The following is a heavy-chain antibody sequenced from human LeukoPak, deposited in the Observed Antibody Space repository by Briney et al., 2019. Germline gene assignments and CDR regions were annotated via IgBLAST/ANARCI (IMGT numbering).Heavy chain of an antibody. CDR1: GFTFSSYG. J-gene: IGHJ4*02. CDR3: AKDTRKVTTGGLLDY. V-gene: IGHV3-7*01. CDR2: IKQDGSEK. D-gene: IGHD4-17*01. Sequence: GGSLRLSCAASGFTFSSYGMHWVRQAPGKGLEWVANIKQDGSEKYYVDSVKGRFTISRDNSKNTLYLQMNSLRAEDTAVYYCAKDTRKVTTGGLLDYWGQGTLVTVSS.